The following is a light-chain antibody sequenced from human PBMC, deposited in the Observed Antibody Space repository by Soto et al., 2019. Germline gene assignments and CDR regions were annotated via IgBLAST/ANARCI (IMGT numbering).Light chain of an antibody. J-gene: IGKJ4*01. CDR2: DAS. Sequence: DIQLTQSPSCLSSSVGERVAISCRESQFINKYLSWYQQKLGRAPRLLIYDASSLESGVPSRFCGSGYGTELTLTISSLQTDDFATYYCQQYNTYSSLTFGGGTKVDIK. CDR1: QFINKY. V-gene: IGKV1-5*01. CDR3: QQYNTYSSLT.